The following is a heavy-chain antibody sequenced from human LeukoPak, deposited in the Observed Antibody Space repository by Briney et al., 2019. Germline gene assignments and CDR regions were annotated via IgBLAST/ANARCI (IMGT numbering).Heavy chain of an antibody. J-gene: IGHJ4*02. CDR2: MSGSGGTT. CDR3: AKVQQLATIYYFDY. CDR1: GFTFRSYA. D-gene: IGHD6-13*01. V-gene: IGHV3-23*01. Sequence: PGGSLRLSCAASGFTFRSYAMSWVRQAPGKGGEGGSDMSGSGGTTYYGDSVKGRFAISRDNDRNTLYLQMSSLRTEDTALYYCAKVQQLATIYYFDYWGQGSLVTVSS.